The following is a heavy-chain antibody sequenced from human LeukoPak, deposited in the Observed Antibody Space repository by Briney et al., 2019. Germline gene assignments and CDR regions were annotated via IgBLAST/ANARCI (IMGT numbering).Heavy chain of an antibody. CDR2: MNPNSGNT. CDR3: ARDWGWNWFDP. Sequence: ASVKVSCKASGYTFTSYDINWVRQATGQGFEWMGWMNPNSGNTGYAQKFQGRVTMTRNTSISTAYMELSSLRSEDTAGYYCARDWGWNWFDPWGQGALVTVSS. J-gene: IGHJ5*02. V-gene: IGHV1-8*01. CDR1: GYTFTSYD. D-gene: IGHD7-27*01.